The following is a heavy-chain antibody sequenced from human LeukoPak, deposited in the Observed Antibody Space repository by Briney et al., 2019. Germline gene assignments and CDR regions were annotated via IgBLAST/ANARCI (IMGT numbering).Heavy chain of an antibody. V-gene: IGHV4-34*01. J-gene: IGHJ5*02. CDR1: GGSFSGYY. CDR3: ARYRIAAAATSRYWFDP. Sequence: SETLSLTCAVYGGSFSGYYWSWIRQPPGKGLEWIGEINHSGSTNYNPSLKSRVTISVDTSKNQFSLKLSSVTAADTAVYYCARYRIAAAATSRYWFDPWGQGTLVTVSS. D-gene: IGHD6-13*01. CDR2: INHSGST.